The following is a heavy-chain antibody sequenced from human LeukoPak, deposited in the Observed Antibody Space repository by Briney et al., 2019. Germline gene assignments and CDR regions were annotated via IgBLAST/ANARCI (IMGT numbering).Heavy chain of an antibody. CDR2: IIPIFGTA. CDR3: AREGAAAGTGDYMDV. CDR1: GGTFSSYA. J-gene: IGHJ6*03. Sequence: ASVKVSCKASGGTFSSYAISWVRQAPGQGLEWMGGIIPIFGTANYAQKFQGRVTITADESTSTAYMELSSLRSEDTAVYYCAREGAAAGTGDYMDVWGKGTTVTVSS. V-gene: IGHV1-69*13. D-gene: IGHD6-13*01.